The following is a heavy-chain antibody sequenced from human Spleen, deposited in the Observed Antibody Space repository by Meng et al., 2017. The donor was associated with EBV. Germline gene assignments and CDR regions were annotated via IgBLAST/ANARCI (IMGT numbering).Heavy chain of an antibody. CDR2: IGGSGGII. D-gene: IGHD2-15*01. Sequence: VQVLEAGGALVQPGGSLRLSCTVSGFSFNTYGVAWVRQAPGKGPEWVAGIGGSGGIINYADSVKGRFTISTDKSKNTLFLQMNSLRVEDTAIYYCAKSRGWDLLAWLDSWGHGTLVTVSS. V-gene: IGHV3-23*01. CDR1: GFSFNTYG. J-gene: IGHJ5*01. CDR3: AKSRGWDLLAWLDS.